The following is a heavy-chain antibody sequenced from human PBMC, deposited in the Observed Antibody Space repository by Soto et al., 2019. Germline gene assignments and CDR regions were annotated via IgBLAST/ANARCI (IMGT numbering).Heavy chain of an antibody. CDR3: ARHLAYCGGDCYLRWFDP. CDR1: GGSISSSSYY. Sequence: PSETLSLTCTVSGGSISSSSYYWGWIRQPPGKGLEWIGSIYYSGSTSYNPSLKSRVTISVDTSKNQFSLKLGSVTAADTAVYYCARHLAYCGGDCYLRWFDPWGQGTLVTVSS. V-gene: IGHV4-39*01. CDR2: IYYSGST. D-gene: IGHD2-21*02. J-gene: IGHJ5*02.